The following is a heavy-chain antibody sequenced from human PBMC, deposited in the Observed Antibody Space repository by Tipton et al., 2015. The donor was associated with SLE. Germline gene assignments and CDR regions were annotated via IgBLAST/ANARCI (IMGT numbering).Heavy chain of an antibody. CDR3: AREGQGIAAHYYYYGMDV. V-gene: IGHV4-39*07. D-gene: IGHD6-13*01. CDR1: GGSISSSSYY. J-gene: IGHJ6*02. CDR2: IYYSGST. Sequence: TLSLTCTVSGGSISSSSYYWGWIRQPPGKGLEWIGSIYYSGSTYYNPSLKSRVTISVDTSKNQFSLKLSSVTAADTAVYYCAREGQGIAAHYYYYGMDVWGQGTTVTVSS.